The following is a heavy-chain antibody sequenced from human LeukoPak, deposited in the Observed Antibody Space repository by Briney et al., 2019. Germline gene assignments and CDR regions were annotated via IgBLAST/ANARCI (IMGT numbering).Heavy chain of an antibody. CDR2: IYYSGST. V-gene: IGHV4-39*01. D-gene: IGHD3-3*01. CDR1: GGSISSSSYY. Sequence: PSETLSLTCTVSGGSISSSSYYWGWIRQPPGKGLEWIGSIYYSGSTYYNPSLKSRVTISVDTSKNQFSLKLSSVTAADTAVYYCVLTLYDFWSGYYSTHFDYWGQGTLVTVSS. CDR3: VLTLYDFWSGYYSTHFDY. J-gene: IGHJ4*02.